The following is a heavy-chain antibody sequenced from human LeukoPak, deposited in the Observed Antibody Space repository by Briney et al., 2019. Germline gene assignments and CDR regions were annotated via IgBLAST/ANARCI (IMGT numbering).Heavy chain of an antibody. Sequence: PGGSLRLSCAASGFTFSSSNMHWVRQAPGKGLEWVSFISVTSPATYYADSVKGRFTISRAIARRSLYLQMNSLRDEHTAVYYCARGGGKTYGDAFDIWGRRTVVTVSS. D-gene: IGHD3-10*01. J-gene: IGHJ3*02. CDR3: ARGGGKTYGDAFDI. CDR2: ISVTSPAT. CDR1: GFTFSSSN. V-gene: IGHV3-48*02.